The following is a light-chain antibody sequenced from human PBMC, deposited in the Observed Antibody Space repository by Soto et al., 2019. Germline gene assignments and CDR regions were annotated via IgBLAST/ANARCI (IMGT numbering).Light chain of an antibody. CDR3: QQSNNWPYT. V-gene: IGKV3-15*01. Sequence: EIVMTQSPATLSVSPGERATLSCRASQSVSDNLAWYQQKPGQAPRLLIYGASTRATGIPARFSGSGSGTDFTLTISSLQFEDFAVYYCQQSNNWPYTFGQGTKLDI. CDR1: QSVSDN. J-gene: IGKJ2*01. CDR2: GAS.